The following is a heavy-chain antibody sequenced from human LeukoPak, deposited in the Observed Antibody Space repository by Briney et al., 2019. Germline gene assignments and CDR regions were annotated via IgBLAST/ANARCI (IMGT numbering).Heavy chain of an antibody. CDR3: ASTHSGYDPLAGHLPH. V-gene: IGHV1-69*05. CDR2: IIPIFGTA. D-gene: IGHD5-12*01. CDR1: GGTFSSYA. J-gene: IGHJ4*02. Sequence: GASVKVSCKASGGTFSSYAISWVRQAPGQGLEWMGGIIPIFGTANYAQKFQGRVTITTDESTSTAYMELSSLRSEDTAVYYCASTHSGYDPLAGHLPHWGQGTLVTVSS.